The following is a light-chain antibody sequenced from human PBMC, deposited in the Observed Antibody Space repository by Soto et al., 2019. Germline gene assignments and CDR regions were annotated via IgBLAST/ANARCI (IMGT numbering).Light chain of an antibody. CDR3: QQYIDWPPYT. CDR1: QTVSRS. CDR2: GAS. J-gene: IGKJ2*01. V-gene: IGKV3-15*01. Sequence: EVVLTQSPATLSVSPGGRATLSCRASQTVSRSLAWYQQKPGQAPRLLIYGASTRATGIPGRFSGSGSGTDFTLTISSLQSEDFAVYYCQQYIDWPPYTFGQGTKVDIK.